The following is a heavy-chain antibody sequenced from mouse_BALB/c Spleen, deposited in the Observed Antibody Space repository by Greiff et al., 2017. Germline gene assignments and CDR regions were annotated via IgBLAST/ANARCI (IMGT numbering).Heavy chain of an antibody. CDR2: ISNGGGST. CDR3: ARRDDYAMDY. CDR1: GFTFSSYT. Sequence: EVQRVESGGGLVQPGGSLKLSCAASGFTFSSYTMSWVRQTPEKRLEWVAYISNGGGSTYYPDTVKGRFTISRDNAKNTLYLQMSSLKSEDTAMYYCARRDDYAMDYWGQGTSVTVSS. V-gene: IGHV5-12-2*01. J-gene: IGHJ4*01.